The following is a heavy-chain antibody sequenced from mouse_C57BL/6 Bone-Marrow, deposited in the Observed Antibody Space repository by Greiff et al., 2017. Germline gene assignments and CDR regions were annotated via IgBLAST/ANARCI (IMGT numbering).Heavy chain of an antibody. D-gene: IGHD2-1*01. CDR3: ARDGNLHY. CDR2: IYPGDGDT. CDR1: GYAFSSSW. V-gene: IGHV1-82*01. Sequence: QVQLQQSGPELVKPGASVKISCKASGYAFSSSWMNWVKQRPGKGLEWIGRIYPGDGDTNYNGKLKGKATLTADNSSSTAYMQLSSLTSEDSAVYFCARDGNLHYWGQGTTLTVSS. J-gene: IGHJ2*01.